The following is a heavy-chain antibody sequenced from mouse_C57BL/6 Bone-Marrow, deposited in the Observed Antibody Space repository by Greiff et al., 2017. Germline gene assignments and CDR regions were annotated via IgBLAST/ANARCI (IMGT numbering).Heavy chain of an antibody. Sequence: EVQLQQSGPELVKPGASVKMSCKASGYTFTDYNMHWVKQSHGKSLEWIGYINPNNGGTSYNQKFKGKATLTVNKSSSTAYMELARLTSEDSAVYYCARSPITTVGPWFAYWGQGTLVTVSA. CDR2: INPNNGGT. V-gene: IGHV1-22*01. CDR1: GYTFTDYN. J-gene: IGHJ3*01. D-gene: IGHD1-1*01. CDR3: ARSPITTVGPWFAY.